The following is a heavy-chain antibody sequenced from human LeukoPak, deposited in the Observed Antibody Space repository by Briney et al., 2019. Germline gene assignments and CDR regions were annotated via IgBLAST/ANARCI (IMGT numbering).Heavy chain of an antibody. V-gene: IGHV3-23*01. Sequence: GGSLRLSCAASGFTFSAYGMSWVRQAPGKGLEWVSGIRGSGGSTYYADSVKGRFIISRDNPKNTVYLQMKSLRVEDTAVYYCAKVAGSSSGYGGNALDIWGQGTMVTVSS. CDR1: GFTFSAYG. CDR3: AKVAGSSSGYGGNALDI. D-gene: IGHD6-13*01. J-gene: IGHJ3*02. CDR2: IRGSGGST.